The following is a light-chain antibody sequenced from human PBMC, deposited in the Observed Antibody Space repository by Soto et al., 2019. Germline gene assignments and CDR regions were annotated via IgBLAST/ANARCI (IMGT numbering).Light chain of an antibody. J-gene: IGKJ1*01. CDR1: QDISSN. CDR2: GAS. CDR3: QQYNNWPQT. Sequence: MTQSPSTLSAFVGDRVNITCRASQDISSNLAWYQQKPGQAPRLLIYGASTRATGIPARFSGSGSGAEFTLTISSLQSEDFAVYYCQQYNNWPQTFGQGTKVDIK. V-gene: IGKV3-15*01.